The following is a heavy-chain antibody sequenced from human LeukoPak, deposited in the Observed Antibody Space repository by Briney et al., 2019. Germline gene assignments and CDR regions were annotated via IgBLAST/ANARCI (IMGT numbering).Heavy chain of an antibody. D-gene: IGHD1-1*01. V-gene: IGHV4-38-2*01. Sequence: SETLSLTCAVSGYSISSGYYWGRIRQPPGKGLEWIGSIYHSGSTYYNPSLKSRVTISVDTSKNQFSLKLSSVTAADTAVYYCARRSTTGTPFDYWGQGTLVTVSS. CDR1: GYSISSGYY. J-gene: IGHJ4*02. CDR2: IYHSGST. CDR3: ARRSTTGTPFDY.